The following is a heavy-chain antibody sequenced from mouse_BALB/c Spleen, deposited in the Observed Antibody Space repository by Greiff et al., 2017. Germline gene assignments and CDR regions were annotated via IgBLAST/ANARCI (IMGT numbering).Heavy chain of an antibody. J-gene: IGHJ2*01. CDR1: GYTFTSYW. V-gene: IGHV1-55*01. CDR2: IYPGSDST. CDR3: VRQSISPAPCDY. Sequence: QVQLQQPGAELVKPGTSVKMSCKASGYTFTSYWMHWVKQRPGQGLEWIGDIYPGSDSTNYNEKFKSKATLTVDTSSSTAYMQLSSLTSEDSAVSNSVRQSISPAPCDYRGAGTTLTVSP.